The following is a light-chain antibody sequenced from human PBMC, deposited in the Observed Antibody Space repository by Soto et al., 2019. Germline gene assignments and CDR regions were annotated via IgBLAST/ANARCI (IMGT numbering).Light chain of an antibody. J-gene: IGLJ2*01. V-gene: IGLV2-23*02. CDR2: EVS. CDR3: CSYAGSKVV. CDR1: SSDVGSYNL. Sequence: QSALTQPASVSGSPGQSITISCTGTSSDVGSYNLVSWYQQHPGKAPKLMIYEVSKRPSGVSNRFSGSKSGNTASLTISGLQAEDEADYYCCSYAGSKVVFGGETKVTVL.